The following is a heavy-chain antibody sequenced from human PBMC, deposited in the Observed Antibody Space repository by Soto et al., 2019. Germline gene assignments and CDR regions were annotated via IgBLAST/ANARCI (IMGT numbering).Heavy chain of an antibody. J-gene: IGHJ6*02. V-gene: IGHV6-1*01. CDR2: TYYRSKWYN. CDR3: ARVGLTGGFYYYYGMDV. CDR1: GDSVSSNSAA. D-gene: IGHD7-27*01. Sequence: SQTLSLTCAISGDSVSSNSAAWNWIRQSPSRGLEWLGRTYYRSKWYNDYAVSVKSRITINPDTSKNQFSLQLNSVTPEDTAVYYCARVGLTGGFYYYYGMDVWGQGTTVTVSS.